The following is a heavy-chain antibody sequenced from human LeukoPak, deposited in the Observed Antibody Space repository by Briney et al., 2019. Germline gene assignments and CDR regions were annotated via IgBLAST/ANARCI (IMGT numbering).Heavy chain of an antibody. CDR1: GGSXSSYY. Sequence: ETLSLTCTVSGGSXSSYYWSWIRQPPGKGLEWIGYIYYSGSTNYNPSLKSRVTISVDTSKNQFSLKLSSVTAADTAVYYCARAARYCSSTSCYYFDYWGQGTLVTVSP. J-gene: IGHJ4*02. V-gene: IGHV4-59*01. CDR2: IYYSGST. CDR3: ARAARYCSSTSCYYFDY. D-gene: IGHD2-2*01.